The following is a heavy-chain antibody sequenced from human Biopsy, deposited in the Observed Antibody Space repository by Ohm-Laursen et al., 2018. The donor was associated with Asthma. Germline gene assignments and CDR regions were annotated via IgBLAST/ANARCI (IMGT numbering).Heavy chain of an antibody. D-gene: IGHD6-19*01. CDR3: ASSIAVADSDAFDI. Sequence: ASVKVSCKASGYTFTSHAMHWVRQAPGQRLEWMGWINAGNGNTKYSQKFQGRVTITRDTSASTAYMELSSLRPEDTAVYYCASSIAVADSDAFDIWGQGTMVTVSS. CDR1: GYTFTSHA. CDR2: INAGNGNT. V-gene: IGHV1-3*01. J-gene: IGHJ3*02.